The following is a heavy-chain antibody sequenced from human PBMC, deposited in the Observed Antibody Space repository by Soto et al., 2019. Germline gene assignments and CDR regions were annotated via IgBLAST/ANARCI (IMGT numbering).Heavy chain of an antibody. J-gene: IGHJ4*02. D-gene: IGHD2-2*03. CDR3: AKMEGMDPWAYSFDY. Sequence: EVQVLESGGGLVQPGGSLRLSCAATGFTFSDFAMSWVRQAPGKGLEWVSRIYGGGNGPHYADSVKGRVTISRDNSKNPLYLQMNSLRAEDTAVYYCAKMEGMDPWAYSFDYWGQGTLVTVSS. CDR2: IYGGGNGP. CDR1: GFTFSDFA. V-gene: IGHV3-23*01.